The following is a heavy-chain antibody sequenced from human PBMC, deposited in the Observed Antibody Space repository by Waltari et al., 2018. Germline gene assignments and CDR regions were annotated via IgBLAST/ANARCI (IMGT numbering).Heavy chain of an antibody. CDR3: ARGTTDYDFWSGYYSRYWYFDL. V-gene: IGHV4-34*01. J-gene: IGHJ2*01. Sequence: QVQLQQWGAGLLKPSETLSLTCAVYGGSFSGYSWSWIRQPPGKGLEWIGEINHSGSTNYNPSLKSRVTISVDTSKNQFSLKLSSVTAADTAVYYCARGTTDYDFWSGYYSRYWYFDLWGRGTLVTVSS. CDR2: INHSGST. CDR1: GGSFSGYS. D-gene: IGHD3-3*01.